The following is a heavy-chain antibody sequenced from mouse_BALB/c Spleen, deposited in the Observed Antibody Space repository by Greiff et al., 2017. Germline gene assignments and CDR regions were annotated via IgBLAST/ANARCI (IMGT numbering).Heavy chain of an antibody. CDR3: ASHYYGSSYRFAY. CDR1: GFTFSSYA. V-gene: IGHV5-9-3*01. D-gene: IGHD1-1*01. CDR2: ISSGGSYT. Sequence: EVKLVESGGGLVKPGGSLKLSCAASGFTFSSYAMSWVRQTPEKRLEWVATISSGGSYTYYPDSVKGRFTISRDNAKNTLYLQMSSLRSEDTAMYYCASHYYGSSYRFAYWGQGTLVTVSA. J-gene: IGHJ3*01.